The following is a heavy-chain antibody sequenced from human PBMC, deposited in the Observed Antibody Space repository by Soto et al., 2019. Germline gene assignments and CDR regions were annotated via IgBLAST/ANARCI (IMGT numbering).Heavy chain of an antibody. V-gene: IGHV4-31*03. CDR2: IYYSGST. CDR1: GGSISSGGYY. Sequence: SETLSLTCTVSGGSISSGGYYWSWIRQHPGKGLEWIGYIYYSGSTYYNPSLKSRVTISVDTSKNQFSLKLSSVTAADTAVYYCARVSEDMATSGYYYYYGMDVWGQGTTVTVSS. CDR3: ARVSEDMATSGYYYYYGMDV. J-gene: IGHJ6*02. D-gene: IGHD1-1*01.